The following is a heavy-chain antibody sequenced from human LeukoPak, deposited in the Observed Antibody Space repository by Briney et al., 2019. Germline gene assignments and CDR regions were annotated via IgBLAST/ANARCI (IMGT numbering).Heavy chain of an antibody. J-gene: IGHJ5*02. CDR3: AHTDSYYFDSGMVS. V-gene: IGHV3-23*01. CDR2: ISGGGSST. CDR1: GFTFSSYA. Sequence: GGSLRLSCAASGFTFSSYAMSWVRQAPGKGLEWVSVISGGGSSTNYADSVKGRFTISRENSKNTLYLQMNSLRAENTAVYYCAHTDSYYFDSGMVSWGQGALVTVSS. D-gene: IGHD3-22*01.